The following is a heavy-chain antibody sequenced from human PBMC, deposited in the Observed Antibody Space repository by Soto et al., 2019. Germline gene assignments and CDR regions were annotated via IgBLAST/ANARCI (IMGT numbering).Heavy chain of an antibody. Sequence: EVQLVESGGGLVQPGGSLRLSCAASGFTVSNKYMSWVRQAPGKGLECVSFIYSGNTTYYADSVKGRFTISRDNSKNTLYLQIDSLRAEETAVYYCAGGRGYYDTHGYSGYYFDSWGQGTLVTVTS. D-gene: IGHD3-22*01. CDR1: GFTVSNKY. V-gene: IGHV3-53*01. J-gene: IGHJ4*02. CDR3: AGGRGYYDTHGYSGYYFDS. CDR2: IYSGNTT.